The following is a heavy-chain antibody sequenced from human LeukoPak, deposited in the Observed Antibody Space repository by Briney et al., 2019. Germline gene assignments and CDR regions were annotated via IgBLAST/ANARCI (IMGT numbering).Heavy chain of an antibody. Sequence: ASVKVSCXASCYIFTGYYMHWVRQAPGQGLEWMGRINPNSGDTNSAQKFQGRITMTRDTSISTAYMELSRLRSDDTAMYYCARDDYVWGSYRSGDYWGQGTLVTVSS. J-gene: IGHJ4*02. CDR2: INPNSGDT. CDR3: ARDDYVWGSYRSGDY. CDR1: CYIFTGYY. V-gene: IGHV1-2*06. D-gene: IGHD3-16*02.